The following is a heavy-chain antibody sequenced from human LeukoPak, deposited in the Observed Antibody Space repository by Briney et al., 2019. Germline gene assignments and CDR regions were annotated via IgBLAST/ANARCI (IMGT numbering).Heavy chain of an antibody. J-gene: IGHJ4*02. CDR1: GGSISSYY. CDR3: ARHEYSYGYSFFDY. V-gene: IGHV4-59*08. D-gene: IGHD5-18*01. CDR2: IYYSGST. Sequence: PSETLSLTCTVSGGSISSYYWSWIRQPPGKGREWIGYIYYSGSTNYNPSLKSRVTISVDTSKNQFSLKLSSVTAADTAVYYCARHEYSYGYSFFDYWGQGTLVTVSS.